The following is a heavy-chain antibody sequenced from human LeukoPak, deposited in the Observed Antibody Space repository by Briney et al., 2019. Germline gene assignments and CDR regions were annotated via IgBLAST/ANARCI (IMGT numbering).Heavy chain of an antibody. V-gene: IGHV3-74*01. CDR3: STGSGHAFDI. CDR1: GFTFSSYC. D-gene: IGHD3-10*01. CDR2: INSDGSST. Sequence: GGSLRLSCAASGFTFSSYCMHWVRQVPGKGLVWVSRINSDGSSTSYADSVKGRFTISRDNAKNTLYVQMNNLRAEDTAVYYCSTGSGHAFDIWGRGTMVTVSS. J-gene: IGHJ3*02.